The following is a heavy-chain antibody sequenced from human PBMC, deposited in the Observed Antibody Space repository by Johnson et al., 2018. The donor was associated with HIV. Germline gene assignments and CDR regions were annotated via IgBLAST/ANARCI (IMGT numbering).Heavy chain of an antibody. CDR1: GFTFDDYV. CDR3: ARGPGEWQLVLPDAFDI. J-gene: IGHJ3*02. V-gene: IGHV3-9*01. Sequence: VQLVESGGGLVQPGRSLRLSCAASGFTFDDYVMHWVRQAPGKGLEWVSGISWNSGSIGYADSVKGRFTISRDNSKNTLYLQMNSRRAEDTAVYYCARGPGEWQLVLPDAFDIWGQGTMVTVSS. D-gene: IGHD6-13*01. CDR2: ISWNSGSI.